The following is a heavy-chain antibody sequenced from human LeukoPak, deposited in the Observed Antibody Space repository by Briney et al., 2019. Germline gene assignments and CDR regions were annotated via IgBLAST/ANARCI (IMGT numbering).Heavy chain of an antibody. CDR3: ARSISGRSGSRGGRYYFDF. V-gene: IGHV3-23*01. D-gene: IGHD1-26*01. J-gene: IGHJ4*02. CDR1: GLTFSSDA. Sequence: GGSLRLSCEASGLTFSSDAMSWVRQAPGRGLEWVSAIGPSGSTYYADSVKGRFAISRDNSKDPLYLELDSLRVEDTAIYYCARSISGRSGSRGGRYYFDFWGQGAPVTVSS. CDR2: IGPSGST.